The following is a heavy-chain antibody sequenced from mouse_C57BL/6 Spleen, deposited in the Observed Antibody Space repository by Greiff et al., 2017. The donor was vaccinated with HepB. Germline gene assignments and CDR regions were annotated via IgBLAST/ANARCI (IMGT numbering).Heavy chain of an antibody. Sequence: EVQRVESGGGLVKPGGSLKLSCAASGFTFSDYGMHWVRQAPEKGLEWVAYISSGSSTIYYADTVKGRFTISRDNAKNTLFLQMTSLRSEDTAMYYCARPGYDYGYYAMDYWGQGTSVTVSS. CDR1: GFTFSDYG. J-gene: IGHJ4*01. V-gene: IGHV5-17*01. CDR3: ARPGYDYGYYAMDY. CDR2: ISSGSSTI. D-gene: IGHD2-4*01.